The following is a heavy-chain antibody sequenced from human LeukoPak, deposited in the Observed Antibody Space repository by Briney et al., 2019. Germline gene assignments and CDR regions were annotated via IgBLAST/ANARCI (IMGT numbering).Heavy chain of an antibody. D-gene: IGHD5-18*01. CDR3: ARDKRRSYGRYFAH. V-gene: IGHV4-59*01. J-gene: IGHJ4*02. CDR1: GDSISTYH. Sequence: SETLSLTCSVSGDSISTYHWNWVRERPGKGLEWIGYMQSSGNSNYNPSLKSRVFMSVDTSKNQFVLNLMSVTAADTAVYYCARDKRRSYGRYFAHWGQGTLVTVSS. CDR2: MQSSGNS.